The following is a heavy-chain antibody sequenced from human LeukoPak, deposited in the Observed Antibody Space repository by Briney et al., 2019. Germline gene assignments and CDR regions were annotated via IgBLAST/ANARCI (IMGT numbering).Heavy chain of an antibody. CDR2: ISGSGGST. CDR1: GFTFSSYG. D-gene: IGHD3-22*01. Sequence: GGSLRLSCAASGFTFSSYGMSWVRQAPGKGLEWVSAISGSGGSTYYADSVKGRFTISRDNSKNTLYLQMNSLRAEDTAVYYCARGGRLGYYDSSGFDYWGQGTLVTVSS. J-gene: IGHJ4*02. V-gene: IGHV3-23*01. CDR3: ARGGRLGYYDSSGFDY.